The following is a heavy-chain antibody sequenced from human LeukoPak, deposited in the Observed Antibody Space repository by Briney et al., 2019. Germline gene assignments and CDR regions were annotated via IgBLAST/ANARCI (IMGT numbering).Heavy chain of an antibody. CDR2: IYYSGST. CDR1: GGSISSGDYY. D-gene: IGHD3-3*01. CDR3: ARGRYDFSTGYQYLNY. V-gene: IGHV4-30-4*01. Sequence: KPSETLSLTCTVSGGSISSGDYYWSWIRQPPGKGLEWIGYIYYSGSTYYNPSLKSRVAISVDTSKNQFSLKLSSVTAADTAVYYCARGRYDFSTGYQYLNYWGQGTLVTVSS. J-gene: IGHJ4*02.